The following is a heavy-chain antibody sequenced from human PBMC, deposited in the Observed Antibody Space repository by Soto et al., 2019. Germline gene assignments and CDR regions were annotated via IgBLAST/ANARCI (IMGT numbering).Heavy chain of an antibody. CDR2: ISGSGGST. CDR1: GFTFSSYA. V-gene: IGHV3-23*01. CDR3: AKWGYCSSTSCYDLDY. D-gene: IGHD2-2*01. Sequence: EVQLLESGGGLVQPGGSLRLSCAASGFTFSSYAMSWVRQAPGKGLEWVSAISGSGGSTYYADSVTGRFTISRDNSKNTLYLQMNSLRAEDTAVYYCAKWGYCSSTSCYDLDYWGQGTLVTVSS. J-gene: IGHJ4*02.